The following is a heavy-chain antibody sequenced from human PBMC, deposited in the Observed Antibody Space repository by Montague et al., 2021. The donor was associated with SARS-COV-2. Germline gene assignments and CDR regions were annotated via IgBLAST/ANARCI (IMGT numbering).Heavy chain of an antibody. CDR1: GFSLRSDDEG. D-gene: IGHD3-10*01. Sequence: PALVKPTQTLTLTCTFSGFSLRSDDEGVAWIRQSPGQALEWLAVIYLNGDKRYSPSLQRRLTITKDTSENQVVLTMTNMDPVDTATYYCAHRGMIRGLIFDYWGQGTLVTVSS. CDR2: IYLNGDK. J-gene: IGHJ4*02. CDR3: AHRGMIRGLIFDY. V-gene: IGHV2-5*01.